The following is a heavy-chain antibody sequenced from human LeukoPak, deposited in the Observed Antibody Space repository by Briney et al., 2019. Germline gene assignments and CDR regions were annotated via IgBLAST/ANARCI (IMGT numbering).Heavy chain of an antibody. CDR1: GFTFSSYG. CDR2: ISYDGSNK. CDR3: AKDLAILVKYYYYGMDV. D-gene: IGHD5-18*01. V-gene: IGHV3-30*18. Sequence: GRSLRLSCAASGFTFSSYGMHWVRQAPGKGLEWVAVISYDGSNKYYADSVKGRFTISRDNSKNTLYLQMNSLRAEDTAVYYCAKDLAILVKYYYYGMDVWGQGTTVTVSS. J-gene: IGHJ6*02.